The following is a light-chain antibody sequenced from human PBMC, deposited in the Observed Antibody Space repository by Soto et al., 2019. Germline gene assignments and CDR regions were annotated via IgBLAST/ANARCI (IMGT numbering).Light chain of an antibody. V-gene: IGLV1-47*01. CDR2: RNN. CDR1: SSNIGSNY. J-gene: IGLJ3*02. Sequence: QSVLTQPPSASGTPGQRVTISCSGSSSNIGSNYVNWYQPLPGTAPKLLIYRNNQRPSGVPDRFSGSKSGTSASLAISGLRSQDEADYDWAGWDDSLSARVFGGGSKLPVL. CDR3: AGWDDSLSARV.